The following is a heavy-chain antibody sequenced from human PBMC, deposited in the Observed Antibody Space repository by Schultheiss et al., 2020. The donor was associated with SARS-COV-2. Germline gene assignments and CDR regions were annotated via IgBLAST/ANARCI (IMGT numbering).Heavy chain of an antibody. J-gene: IGHJ5*02. D-gene: IGHD2-21*02. Sequence: SQTLSLTCAVSGDSISSVGCSWSWIRQPPGKGLEWIGYIYNSGTTSYNPSLQSRVTISVDTSNNRISLRLTCVTAADTAFYFCARADWELLSFDPWGQGTLVTVSS. V-gene: IGHV4-30-4*07. CDR2: IYNSGTT. CDR3: ARADWELLSFDP. CDR1: GDSISSVGCS.